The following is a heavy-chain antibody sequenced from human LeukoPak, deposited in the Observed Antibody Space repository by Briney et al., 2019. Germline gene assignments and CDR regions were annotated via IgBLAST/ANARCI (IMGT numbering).Heavy chain of an antibody. Sequence: SGGSLRLSCAASGFTFSSYEMNWVRQAPGKGLEWVSYISSSGGTIYYADTVKGRFTISRDNAKNSLYLQMNSLRAEDTAVNYCARVDIYWFDPWGQGTLVTVSS. J-gene: IGHJ5*02. CDR1: GFTFSSYE. CDR2: ISSSGGTI. V-gene: IGHV3-48*03. D-gene: IGHD3-3*02. CDR3: ARVDIYWFDP.